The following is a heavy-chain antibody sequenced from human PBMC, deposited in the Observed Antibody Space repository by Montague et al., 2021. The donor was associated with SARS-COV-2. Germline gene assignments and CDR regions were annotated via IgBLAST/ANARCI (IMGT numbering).Heavy chain of an antibody. CDR1: GGSFSGYY. CDR3: ATLPSSITIFGVVQGYYFDN. CDR2: INHSGST. V-gene: IGHV4-34*01. J-gene: IGHJ4*02. D-gene: IGHD3-3*01. Sequence: SETLSLTCAVYGGSFSGYYWSWIRQPPGKGLEWIGEINHSGSTKYNPSLKSRVTISVDTSKNQFSLKLSSVTAADMAVYYCATLPSSITIFGVVQGYYFDNWGQGTLVTVSS.